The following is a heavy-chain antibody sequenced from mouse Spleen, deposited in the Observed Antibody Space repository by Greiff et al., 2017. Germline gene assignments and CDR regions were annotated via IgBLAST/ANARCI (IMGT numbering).Heavy chain of an antibody. CDR1: GFTFSNYA. J-gene: IGHJ3*01. V-gene: IGHV5-9*04. Sequence: EVKLVESGGGLVNLGGSLKLSCAASGFTFSNYAMSWVRQTPEKRLEWVAAIGSGGGNTFYPDSVKGRFTVSRDNAKNTLYLQMSSLKSEDTAMYYCASHYDVFASWGQGTLVTVSA. D-gene: IGHD1-2*01. CDR3: ASHYDVFAS. CDR2: IGSGGGNT.